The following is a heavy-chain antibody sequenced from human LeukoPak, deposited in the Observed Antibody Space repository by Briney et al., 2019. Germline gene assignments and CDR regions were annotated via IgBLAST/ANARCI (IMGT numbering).Heavy chain of an antibody. J-gene: IGHJ4*02. CDR3: ARQDSSAYYLFDY. V-gene: IGHV4-59*08. CDR1: GGSISSYY. Sequence: SETLSLTCTVSGGSISSYYWSWIRQPPGKGLEWIGYIYYSGSTNYNPSLKSRVTISVDTSKNQYSLKLSSVTAADTAVYYCARQDSSAYYLFDYWGQGTLVTVSS. D-gene: IGHD3-22*01. CDR2: IYYSGST.